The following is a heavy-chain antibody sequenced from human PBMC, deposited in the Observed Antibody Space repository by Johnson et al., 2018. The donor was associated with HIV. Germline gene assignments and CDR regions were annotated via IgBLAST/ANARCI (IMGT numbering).Heavy chain of an antibody. V-gene: IGHV3-30*18. Sequence: QVQLVESGGGVVQPGRSLRLSCVVSGFTFSNYGMHWVRQAPGKGLEWVAVISYDGSYKYYTDSVRGRFTISRDNSKNTLYLQMNSGRAEDTAVYYCAKDGGRLRTDAFDIWGQGTMVTVSS. D-gene: IGHD2-15*01. CDR2: ISYDGSYK. CDR1: GFTFSNYG. CDR3: AKDGGRLRTDAFDI. J-gene: IGHJ3*02.